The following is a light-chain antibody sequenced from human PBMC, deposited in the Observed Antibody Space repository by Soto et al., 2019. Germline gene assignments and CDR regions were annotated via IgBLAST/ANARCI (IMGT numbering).Light chain of an antibody. CDR3: QSYDASVSGSGVI. V-gene: IGLV1-40*01. CDR2: GNI. CDR1: SSNIGADYY. J-gene: IGLJ2*01. Sequence: QSVLTQPPSVSGAPGQRVTISCTGSSSNIGADYYVHWYQQLPGAAPKLLIYGNINRPSGVPDRFSGSKSGTSASLSITGLLAEDEGDYYCQSYDASVSGSGVIFGGGTKVTVL.